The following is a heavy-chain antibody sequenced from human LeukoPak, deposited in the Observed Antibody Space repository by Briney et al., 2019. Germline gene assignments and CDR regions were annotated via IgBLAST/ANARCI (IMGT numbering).Heavy chain of an antibody. Sequence: GGSLRLSCAASGFTFSSYGMHWVRQAPGKGLEWVAFIRYDGSNKYYADSVKGRFTISRDNSKNTLYLQMNSLRAEDTAVYYCARGEPPVLYGSGSYGAFDIWGQGTMVTVSS. CDR3: ARGEPPVLYGSGSYGAFDI. CDR1: GFTFSSYG. CDR2: IRYDGSNK. D-gene: IGHD3-10*01. V-gene: IGHV3-30*02. J-gene: IGHJ3*02.